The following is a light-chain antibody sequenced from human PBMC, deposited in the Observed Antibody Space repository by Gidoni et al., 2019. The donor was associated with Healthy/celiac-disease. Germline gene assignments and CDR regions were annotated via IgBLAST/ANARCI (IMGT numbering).Light chain of an antibody. V-gene: IGKV1-5*01. J-gene: IGKJ1*01. CDR2: DAS. CDR3: QQYNSYSGTWT. CDR1: QSMSSW. Sequence: DIQMTPSPSTLSASVGDRVTITCRASQSMSSWLAWYQQQPGKAPKLLFYDASSLESGVPSMFSGSGSGTGFARTISSLQPDDFATYYCQQYNSYSGTWTFGQGTKVEIK.